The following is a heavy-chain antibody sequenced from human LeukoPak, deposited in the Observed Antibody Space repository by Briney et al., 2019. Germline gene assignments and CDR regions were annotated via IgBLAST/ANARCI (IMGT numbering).Heavy chain of an antibody. D-gene: IGHD3-22*01. CDR3: ASYYYDSSGCYYFNY. Sequence: PGGSLRLSCAASGFTFSSYSMNWVRQAPGKGLEWVSSISSSGSYIYYADSVKGRFTISRDNAKNSLYLQINSLRAEDTAVYYCASYYYDSSGCYYFNYWGQGTLVTVSS. J-gene: IGHJ4*02. CDR2: ISSSGSYI. V-gene: IGHV3-21*01. CDR1: GFTFSSYS.